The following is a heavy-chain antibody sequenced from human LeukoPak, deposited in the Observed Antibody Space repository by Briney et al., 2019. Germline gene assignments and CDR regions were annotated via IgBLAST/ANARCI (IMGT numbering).Heavy chain of an antibody. CDR1: GFTVSSNY. CDR3: ARSRWFGEFYPLPFDY. V-gene: IGHV3-53*01. CDR2: IYSGGST. Sequence: PRGSLRLSCAASGFTVSSNYMSWVRQAPGKGLEWVSVIYSGGSTYYADSVKGRFTISRDNSKNTLYLQMNSLRAEDTAVYYCARSRWFGEFYPLPFDYWGQGTLVTVSS. J-gene: IGHJ4*02. D-gene: IGHD3-10*01.